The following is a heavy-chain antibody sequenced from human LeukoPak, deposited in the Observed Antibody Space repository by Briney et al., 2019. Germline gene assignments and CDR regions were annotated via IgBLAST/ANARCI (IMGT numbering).Heavy chain of an antibody. D-gene: IGHD3-22*01. J-gene: IGHJ4*02. CDR1: GGSIRRYF. Sequence: SDTLSLTCTLSGGSIRRYFWSCIRQPPGRRVEWTGYIYYTGSTNYNPSLKSRVTISVDTSKNQLSLRLSSVTAADTAVYYCASYYDTTGTFDYWGQGTLVTASS. CDR3: ASYYDTTGTFDY. CDR2: IYYTGST. V-gene: IGHV4-59*07.